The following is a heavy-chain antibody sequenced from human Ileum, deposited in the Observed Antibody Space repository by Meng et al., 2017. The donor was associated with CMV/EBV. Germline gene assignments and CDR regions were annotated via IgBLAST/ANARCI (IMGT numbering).Heavy chain of an antibody. CDR1: GFSVSTNY. D-gene: IGHD1-1*01. CDR3: ARACRQLLNCYLDS. V-gene: IGHV3-53*01. Sequence: GESLKISCAASGFSVSTNYMSWVRQAPGKGLEWVSFIRGDDSTSYTDSVQGRFTISRDNSENTVFLQMNSLRAEDTAVYYCARACRQLLNCYLDSWGQGIQVIVSS. J-gene: IGHJ4*02. CDR2: IRGDDST.